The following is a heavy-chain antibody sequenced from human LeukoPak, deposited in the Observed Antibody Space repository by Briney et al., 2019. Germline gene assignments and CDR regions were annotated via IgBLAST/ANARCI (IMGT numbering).Heavy chain of an antibody. Sequence: SVKVSCKASGGTFSSYAISWVRQAPGQGLEWMGGIIPIFGTANYAQKFQGRVTITADESTSTAYMELSSLRSEDTAVYYCARVLPYYCGSGSYFYWFDPWGQGTLVTVSS. V-gene: IGHV1-69*13. CDR2: IIPIFGTA. CDR1: GGTFSSYA. CDR3: ARVLPYYCGSGSYFYWFDP. J-gene: IGHJ5*02. D-gene: IGHD3-10*01.